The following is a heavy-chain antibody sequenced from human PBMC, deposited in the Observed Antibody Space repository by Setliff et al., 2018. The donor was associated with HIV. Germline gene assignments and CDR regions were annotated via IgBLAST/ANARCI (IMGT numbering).Heavy chain of an antibody. CDR1: GDPIFIGGYY. V-gene: IGHV4-31*03. CDR3: ARGLGYNNFWSGYYHGWYFDL. Sequence: SETLSLTCTVSGDPIFIGGYYWSWIRQHPGGGLEWIGYSYYSGSTSYNPSLKSRVTISVDNSKNEFSLNLSSVTAADTAVHYCARGLGYNNFWSGYYHGWYFDLWGHGTLVTVSS. CDR2: SYYSGST. D-gene: IGHD3-3*01. J-gene: IGHJ2*01.